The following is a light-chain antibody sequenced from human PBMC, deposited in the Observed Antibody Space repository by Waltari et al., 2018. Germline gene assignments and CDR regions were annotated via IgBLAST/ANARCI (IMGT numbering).Light chain of an antibody. J-gene: IGLJ2*01. CDR1: SSDIGSYTY. CDR3: SSYAGIKNYVL. CDR2: GVT. Sequence: QSALTQPPSASGSPGQSVIISCTGTSSDIGSYTYVPWYQQHPGRAPKLIIHGVTHRPSGGPERFSASKSGNTASLTVSGLQAEDEAKYYCSSYAGIKNYVLFGGGTQLTVL. V-gene: IGLV2-8*01.